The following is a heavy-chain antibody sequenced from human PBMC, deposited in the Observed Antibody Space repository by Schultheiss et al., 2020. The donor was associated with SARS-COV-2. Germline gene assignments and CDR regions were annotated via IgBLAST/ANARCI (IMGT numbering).Heavy chain of an antibody. Sequence: GGSLRLSCAASGFTFSNFWMHWVRQVPGKGLEWVSYISSSSSTIYYADSVKGRFTISRDNAKNSLYLQMNSLRAEDTAVYYCARDPLTYYDFWSGYSPVYYMDVWGKGTTVTVSS. CDR1: GFTFSNFW. CDR3: ARDPLTYYDFWSGYSPVYYMDV. V-gene: IGHV3-48*01. D-gene: IGHD3-3*01. J-gene: IGHJ6*03. CDR2: ISSSSSTI.